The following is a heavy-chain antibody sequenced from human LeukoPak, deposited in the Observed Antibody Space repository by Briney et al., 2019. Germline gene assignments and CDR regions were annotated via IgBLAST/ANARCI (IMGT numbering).Heavy chain of an antibody. CDR3: ARDPRRLPIDY. Sequence: SQTLFLTCTVSGGSISSGDYYWSWIRQPPGKGLEWIGYIYYSGSTYYNPSLKSRVTISVDTSKNQFSLKLSSVTAADTAVYYCARDPRRLPIDYWGQGTLVTVSS. CDR2: IYYSGST. CDR1: GGSISSGDYY. V-gene: IGHV4-30-4*01. J-gene: IGHJ4*02.